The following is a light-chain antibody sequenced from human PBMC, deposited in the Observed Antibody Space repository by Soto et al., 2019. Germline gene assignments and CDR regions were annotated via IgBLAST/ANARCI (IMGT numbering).Light chain of an antibody. Sequence: QSVLTQPASVSVSPGQSITISCSGNAVSYQLVSWYQQQPGKAPKLILYNATRRPSGVSNRFSGFKSGTTASLKITGLQAEDEADYYCCSFVGVTNDVFGNGTKVTVL. V-gene: IGLV2-23*01. CDR1: GNAVSYQL. CDR2: NAT. CDR3: CSFVGVTNDV. J-gene: IGLJ1*01.